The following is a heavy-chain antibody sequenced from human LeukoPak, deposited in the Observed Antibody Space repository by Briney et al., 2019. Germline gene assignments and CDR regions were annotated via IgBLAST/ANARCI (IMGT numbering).Heavy chain of an antibody. CDR2: ISYSGST. D-gene: IGHD3-10*01. V-gene: IGHV4-59*01. CDR1: GGSISLYY. J-gene: IGHJ3*02. Sequence: SETLSLTCTVSGGSISLYYWSWLRQPPGKGLEWIGYISYSGSTKNNPSLKSRVTISVDTSKNQFSLKVTSVTAADTAVYYCAKEGAESFPDAFDIWGQGTMITVSS. CDR3: AKEGAESFPDAFDI.